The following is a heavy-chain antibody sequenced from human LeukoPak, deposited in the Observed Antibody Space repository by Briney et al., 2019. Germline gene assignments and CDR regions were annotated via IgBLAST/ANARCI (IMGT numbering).Heavy chain of an antibody. J-gene: IGHJ4*02. CDR2: IYYSGST. CDR1: NGSFSTYY. Sequence: SETLSLTCSVSNGSFSTYYWGWIRQPPGKGLEWIGYIYYSGSTNHNPSLKSRVTISVDTSKNQFSLKLSSVTAADTAVYYCARGKEQLWLSPDYWGQGTLVTVSS. D-gene: IGHD5-18*01. V-gene: IGHV4-59*01. CDR3: ARGKEQLWLSPDY.